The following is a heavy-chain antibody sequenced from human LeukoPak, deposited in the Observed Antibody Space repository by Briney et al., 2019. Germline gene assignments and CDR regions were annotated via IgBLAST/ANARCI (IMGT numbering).Heavy chain of an antibody. J-gene: IGHJ4*02. Sequence: ASVKVSCKASGYIFTSYAIQWVRQAPGQRLEWMGWINAGNGNTRYSEKFQDKTTITSDKSATTVYMELSSLTSEDTAVYYCARDKVLTGYRQLFGYWGQGTLVTVSS. CDR2: INAGNGNT. CDR1: GYIFTSYA. CDR3: ARDKVLTGYRQLFGY. D-gene: IGHD3-9*01. V-gene: IGHV1-3*01.